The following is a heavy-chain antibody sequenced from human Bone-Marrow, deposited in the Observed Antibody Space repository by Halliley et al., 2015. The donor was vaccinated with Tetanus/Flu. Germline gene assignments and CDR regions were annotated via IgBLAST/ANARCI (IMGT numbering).Heavy chain of an antibody. Sequence: ISGRGTTIYYADSVRGRFTISRDNAKKSLYLQMNSLRDEDPAVYYCARDSSSHDYYYQYGLDVWGQGTTVAVSS. V-gene: IGHV3-48*02. CDR2: ISGRGTTI. J-gene: IGHJ6*02. CDR3: ARDSSSHDYYYQYGLDV. D-gene: IGHD6-13*01.